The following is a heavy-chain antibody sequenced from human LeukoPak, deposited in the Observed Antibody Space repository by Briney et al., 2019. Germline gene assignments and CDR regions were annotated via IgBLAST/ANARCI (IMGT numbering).Heavy chain of an antibody. CDR1: SDSISGYY. CDR3: ARFAYCGGHCWYYFDY. D-gene: IGHD2-21*02. J-gene: IGHJ4*02. Sequence: SGTLSLTCTVSSDSISGYYWSWIRQPLGKGLEWLGYIYSSGSTNYNPSLNSRVTISVDTSKNQFSLKLSSVTAADTAVYYCARFAYCGGHCWYYFDYWGQGTLVTVSS. V-gene: IGHV4-59*01. CDR2: IYSSGST.